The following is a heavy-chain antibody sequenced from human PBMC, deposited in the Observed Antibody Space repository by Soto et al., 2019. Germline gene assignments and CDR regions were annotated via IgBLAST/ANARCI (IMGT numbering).Heavy chain of an antibody. J-gene: IGHJ4*02. V-gene: IGHV3-48*03. D-gene: IGHD2-15*01. Sequence: EVQVVESGGGLVQPGGSLRLSCVGSGFTFSAYEMNWIRQAPGRGLERVSYLSRGGYTIEYADSVNGRFTVSRDDATNSPYLQMNSLRAEDTAVYFCATRLPDRGFDYWGQGTLVTVSS. CDR2: LSRGGYTI. CDR1: GFTFSAYE. CDR3: ATRLPDRGFDY.